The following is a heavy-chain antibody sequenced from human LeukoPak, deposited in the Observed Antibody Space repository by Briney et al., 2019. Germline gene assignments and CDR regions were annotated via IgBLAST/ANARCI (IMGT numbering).Heavy chain of an antibody. Sequence: PSETLSLTCTVSGDSINSLDLWSWVRQPPGQGLEWIGEMYLSGTTHSNPSVKSRVTISIDKSKNQFFLNLSSVTAADTAVYYCAGLVGRYSSGLYYYYLDYWGQGTLVTVSS. J-gene: IGHJ4*02. CDR3: AGLVGRYSSGLYYYYLDY. CDR1: GDSINSLDL. D-gene: IGHD3-22*01. CDR2: MYLSGTT. V-gene: IGHV4-4*02.